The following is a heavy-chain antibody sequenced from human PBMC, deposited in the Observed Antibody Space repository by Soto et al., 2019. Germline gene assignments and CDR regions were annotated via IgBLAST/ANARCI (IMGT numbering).Heavy chain of an antibody. CDR3: AREILSSYGLDG. D-gene: IGHD3-16*02. CDR1: GFTFSSYA. CDR2: ISNSGGNI. J-gene: IGHJ6*02. Sequence: EVQLLESGGDLIQPGGSLRLSCAASGFTFSSYALTWVRQTPGKGLEWVAVISNSGGNIHYADSVKGRFTISRDNSKNTRYLQMNGLRAEDTAVYDCAREILSSYGLDGWGRGTTVTVSS. V-gene: IGHV3-23*01.